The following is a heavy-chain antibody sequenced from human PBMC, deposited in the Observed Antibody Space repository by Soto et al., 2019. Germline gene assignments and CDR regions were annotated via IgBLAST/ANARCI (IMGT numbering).Heavy chain of an antibody. V-gene: IGHV3-30-3*01. CDR3: ARLRSSGRTSYYYYGMDV. D-gene: IGHD3-10*01. CDR1: GFTFSSYA. J-gene: IGHJ6*02. Sequence: GGSLRLSCAASGFTFSSYAMHWVRQAPGKGLEWVAVISYDGSNKYYADSVKGRFTISRDNSKNTLYLQMNSLRAEDTAVYYCARLRSSGRTSYYYYGMDVWGQGTTVTVSS. CDR2: ISYDGSNK.